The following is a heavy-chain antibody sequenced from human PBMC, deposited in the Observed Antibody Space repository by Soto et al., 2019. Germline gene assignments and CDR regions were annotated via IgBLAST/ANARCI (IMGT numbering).Heavy chain of an antibody. D-gene: IGHD5-18*01. Sequence: ESLKISCKGSVYSFTSYWISWVRQMPGKGLEWMGRIDPSDSYTNYSPSFQGHVTISADKSISTAYLQWSSLKASDTAMYYCARRSGRGYSYGYVDYWGQGTLVTVSS. CDR1: VYSFTSYW. CDR3: ARRSGRGYSYGYVDY. V-gene: IGHV5-10-1*01. CDR2: IDPSDSYT. J-gene: IGHJ4*02.